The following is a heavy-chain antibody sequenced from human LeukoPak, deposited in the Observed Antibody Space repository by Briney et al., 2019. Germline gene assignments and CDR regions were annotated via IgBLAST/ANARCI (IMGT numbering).Heavy chain of an antibody. CDR2: IYYSGST. J-gene: IGHJ3*02. V-gene: IGHV4-30-4*01. D-gene: IGHD2-21*02. Sequence: SETLSLTCTVSGGSISSGDYYWSWIRQPPGKGLEWIGYIYYSGSTYYNPSLKSRVTISVDTSKNQFSLKPSSVTAADTAAYYCARSVCGGDCPRAFDIWGQGTMVTVSS. CDR3: ARSVCGGDCPRAFDI. CDR1: GGSISSGDYY.